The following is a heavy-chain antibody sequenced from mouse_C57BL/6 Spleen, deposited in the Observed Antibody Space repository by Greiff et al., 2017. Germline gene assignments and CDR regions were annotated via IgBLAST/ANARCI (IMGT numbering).Heavy chain of an antibody. CDR1: GYTFTDYE. J-gene: IGHJ3*01. Sequence: VQLQQSGAELVRPGASVTLSCKASGYTFTDYEMHWVKQTPVHGLEWIGAIDPETGGTAYNQKFKGKAILTAAKSSSTAYMELRSLTSEDSAVYYCKREEHYYGSSYRLAYWGQGTLVTVSA. V-gene: IGHV1-15*01. D-gene: IGHD1-1*01. CDR2: IDPETGGT. CDR3: KREEHYYGSSYRLAY.